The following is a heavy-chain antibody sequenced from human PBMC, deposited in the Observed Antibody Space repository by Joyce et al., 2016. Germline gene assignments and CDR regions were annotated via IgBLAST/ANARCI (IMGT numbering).Heavy chain of an antibody. J-gene: IGHJ6*02. V-gene: IGHV4-59*01. CDR2: ISDTGRG. CDR1: GDSMTNYY. CDR3: ARVYSSSRQTYGMDV. D-gene: IGHD6-13*01. Sequence: QAQLQESGPGLVRPSETLSLICTVSGDSMTNYYWTWIRQALGKGLEWIGYISDTGRGNYNPSLKSRVTISVDMSKNQFSLELTSVIAADTAIYYCARVYSSSRQTYGMDVWGQGTTVTVAS.